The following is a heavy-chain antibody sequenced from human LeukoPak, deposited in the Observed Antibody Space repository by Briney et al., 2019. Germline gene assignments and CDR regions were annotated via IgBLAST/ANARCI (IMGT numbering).Heavy chain of an antibody. V-gene: IGHV3-9*01. J-gene: IGHJ1*01. CDR3: AKGVYGDLQGDFQH. CDR2: ISWNSGSI. D-gene: IGHD4-17*01. CDR1: GFTFDDYA. Sequence: PGGSLRLSCAASGFTFDDYAMHWVRQAPGKGLEWVSGISWNSGSIGYADSVKGRFTISRDNAKNSLYLQMNSLRAEDTALYYCAKGVYGDLQGDFQHWGQGTLVTVSS.